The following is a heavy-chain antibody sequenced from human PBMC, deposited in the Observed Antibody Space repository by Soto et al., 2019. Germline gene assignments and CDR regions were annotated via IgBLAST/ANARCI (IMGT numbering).Heavy chain of an antibody. CDR1: GYTFTSYA. V-gene: IGHV1-3*01. D-gene: IGHD4-4*01. Sequence: GASVKVSCKASGYTFTSYAMHWVRQAPGQRLEWMGWINAGNGNTKYSQKFQGRVTITRDTSASTAYMELSSLRSEDTAVYYCAREKEFTVTTYYYYYMDVWGKGTTVTVSS. CDR3: AREKEFTVTTYYYYYMDV. J-gene: IGHJ6*03. CDR2: INAGNGNT.